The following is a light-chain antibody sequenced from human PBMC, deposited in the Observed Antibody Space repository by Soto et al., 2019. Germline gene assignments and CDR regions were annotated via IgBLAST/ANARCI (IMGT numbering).Light chain of an antibody. Sequence: QSVLTQPASVSGSPGQASTISCTGTSSDVGSYNLVSWYQQLPGKAPKLIIYEVNERPSGISDRFSGSKSGNTASLTISGLQGEDEADYYCCSYVGSSILMFGGGTKVTVL. V-gene: IGLV2-23*02. CDR2: EVN. J-gene: IGLJ3*02. CDR1: SSDVGSYNL. CDR3: CSYVGSSILM.